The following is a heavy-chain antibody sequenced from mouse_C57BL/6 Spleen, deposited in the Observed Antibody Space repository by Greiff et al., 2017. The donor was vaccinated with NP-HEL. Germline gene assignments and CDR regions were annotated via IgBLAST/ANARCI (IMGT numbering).Heavy chain of an antibody. V-gene: IGHV1-50*01. CDR1: GYTFTSYW. CDR3: ARRGGSSGHFDY. J-gene: IGHJ2*01. CDR2: IDPSDSYT. Sequence: QVQLQQSGAELVKPGASVKLSCKASGYTFTSYWMQWVKQRPGQGLEWIGEIDPSDSYTNYNQKFKGKATLTVDTSSSTAYMQLSSLTSEDSAVYYCARRGGSSGHFDYWGQGTTLTVSS. D-gene: IGHD3-2*02.